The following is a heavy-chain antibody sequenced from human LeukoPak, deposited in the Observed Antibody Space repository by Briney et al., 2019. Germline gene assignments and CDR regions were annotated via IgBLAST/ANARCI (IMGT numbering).Heavy chain of an antibody. CDR1: GYSISSGYY. J-gene: IGHJ4*02. Sequence: SETLSLTCTVSGYSISSGYYWGWIRQPPGQGLEWIGSIYHSGSTYYNPSLKSRVTISVDTSKNQFSLKLSSVTAADTAVYYCAREGVLVTTDYWGQGTLVTVSS. D-gene: IGHD4-17*01. CDR2: IYHSGST. CDR3: AREGVLVTTDY. V-gene: IGHV4-38-2*02.